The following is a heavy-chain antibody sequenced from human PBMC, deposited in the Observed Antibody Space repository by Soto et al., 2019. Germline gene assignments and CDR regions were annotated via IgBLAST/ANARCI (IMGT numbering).Heavy chain of an antibody. CDR3: SRVPPNNRGAPLDY. J-gene: IGHJ4*02. CDR2: ITSKAYGGTT. CDR1: GFPVGDYT. V-gene: IGHV3-49*03. Sequence: GGSLRLSCTASGFPVGDYTMIWFRQAPGKGLEWVGFITSKAYGGTTEYAASVKGRFTISRDDSKSIAYLQMNNLKTDDTAVYYYSRVPPNNRGAPLDYWGEGTLVTVSS. D-gene: IGHD3-10*01.